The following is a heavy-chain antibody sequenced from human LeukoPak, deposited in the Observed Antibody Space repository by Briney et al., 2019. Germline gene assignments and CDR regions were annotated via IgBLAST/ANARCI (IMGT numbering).Heavy chain of an antibody. CDR2: IRFDGSNE. D-gene: IGHD3-9*01. J-gene: IGHJ4*02. V-gene: IGHV3-30*02. CDR3: AKGANLRYFVWLHFDY. Sequence: PGGSLRLSCAASGFTFSNYAMHWVRQAPAKGLEWVAFIRFDGSNEYYADSVNGRFTISRDNSKNTLSLQMNSLRAEDTAVYYCAKGANLRYFVWLHFDYWGQGTLVTVSS. CDR1: GFTFSNYA.